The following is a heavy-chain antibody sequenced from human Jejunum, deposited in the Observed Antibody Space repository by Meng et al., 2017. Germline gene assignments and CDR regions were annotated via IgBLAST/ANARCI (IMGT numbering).Heavy chain of an antibody. J-gene: IGHJ4*02. CDR3: VRNGGSGDY. CDR1: GFTLSGYW. Sequence: GGSLRLSCAASGFTLSGYWMNWIRQAPGKGLEWVVNIKPDGRYELYVDSVKGRFTISKDNVKNSLDLQMNSLRVEDTAMYYCVRNGGSGDYWGQGTLVTVSS. CDR2: IKPDGRYE. V-gene: IGHV3-7*01. D-gene: IGHD3-10*01.